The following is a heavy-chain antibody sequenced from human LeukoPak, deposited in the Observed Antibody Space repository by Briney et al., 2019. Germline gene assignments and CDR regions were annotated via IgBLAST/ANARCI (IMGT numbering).Heavy chain of an antibody. J-gene: IGHJ4*02. V-gene: IGHV4-59*01. D-gene: IGHD6-13*01. CDR1: GGSIGTNY. CDR3: ARSDTHHIHSSSWHFDY. Sequence: ASETLSLTCSVSGGSIGTNYWSWIRQVPGKGLEWIGYSSYSGSSNYNPSLKSRVTISVDTSKTQFSLYLNSVTAADTAVYYCARSDTHHIHSSSWHFDYWGQGTLVTVSP. CDR2: SSYSGSS.